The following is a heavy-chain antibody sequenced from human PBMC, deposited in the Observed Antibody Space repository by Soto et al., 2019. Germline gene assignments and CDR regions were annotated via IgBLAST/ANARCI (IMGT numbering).Heavy chain of an antibody. Sequence: EVQLVESGGGLIQPGGSLRLSCAASGFTVSNNYMSWVRQAPGKGLECVSILYDNGNTYYADSVKGRFTISRDNSLNTLYLQMNSLRVDDTAVYYCTMLGIYDYWGKGTLVTVSS. J-gene: IGHJ4*02. CDR2: LYDNGNT. CDR1: GFTVSNNY. V-gene: IGHV3-53*01. D-gene: IGHD7-27*01. CDR3: TMLGIYDY.